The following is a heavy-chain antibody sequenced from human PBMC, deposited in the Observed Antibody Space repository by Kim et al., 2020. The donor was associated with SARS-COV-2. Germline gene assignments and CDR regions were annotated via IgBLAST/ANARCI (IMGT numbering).Heavy chain of an antibody. J-gene: IGHJ4*02. D-gene: IGHD6-19*01. Sequence: GGSLRLSCAASGFTFRRRAMSWVRQVPGKGLEWIASVNNNNNPYYAESVKGRFTVSRDITKDTLYLQMNSLRADDTALYYCAKDHPSSGWPTFDSWGQGTLVAVSS. CDR3: AKDHPSSGWPTFDS. CDR2: VNNNNNP. CDR1: GFTFRRRA. V-gene: IGHV3-23*05.